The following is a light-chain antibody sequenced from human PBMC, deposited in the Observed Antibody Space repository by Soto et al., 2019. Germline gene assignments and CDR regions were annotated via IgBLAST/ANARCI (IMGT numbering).Light chain of an antibody. Sequence: QLVLTQSPSASASLGASVKFTCTLSSGHSNYAVAWHQQQPEKGPRYLMKLNSDGSHSKGDGIPDRFSGSSSGAERYLTISSLQSEDEADYYCQTWGTGIHGVFGGGTQLTVL. CDR1: SGHSNYA. CDR2: LNSDGSH. CDR3: QTWGTGIHGV. V-gene: IGLV4-69*01. J-gene: IGLJ3*02.